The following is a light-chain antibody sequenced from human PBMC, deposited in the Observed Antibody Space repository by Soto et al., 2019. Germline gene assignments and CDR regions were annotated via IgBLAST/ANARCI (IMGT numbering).Light chain of an antibody. CDR3: QQSFETPLA. CDR1: QSISSY. V-gene: IGKV1-39*01. Sequence: DIQMTQSPSSLSASVGDRVTITCRASQSISSYVNWYQQKPGKAPRLLISAASTLQSGVPSRFSGGGSGTDFTLTISSLQPEDFATYYCQQSFETPLAFGQGTRLEIE. CDR2: AAS. J-gene: IGKJ5*01.